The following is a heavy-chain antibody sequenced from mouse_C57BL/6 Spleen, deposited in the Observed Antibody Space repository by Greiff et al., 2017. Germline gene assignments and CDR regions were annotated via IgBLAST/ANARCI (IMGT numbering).Heavy chain of an antibody. CDR2: LWSGGST. V-gene: IGHV2-2*01. CDR3: ARGTTVVPWYFDV. J-gene: IGHJ1*03. Sequence: QVQLQPSGPGLVQPSQSLSITCTVSGFSLPSYGVHWVRQSPGKGLEWLGVLWSGGSTDYNAAFISRLSISKDNSKSQVFFKMNSLQADDTAIYYCARGTTVVPWYFDVWGTGTTVTVSS. D-gene: IGHD1-1*01. CDR1: GFSLPSYG.